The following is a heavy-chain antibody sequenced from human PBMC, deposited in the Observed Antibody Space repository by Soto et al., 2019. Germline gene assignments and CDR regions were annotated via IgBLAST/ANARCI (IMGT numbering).Heavy chain of an antibody. CDR2: ISAYNGNT. D-gene: IGHD2-21*01. Sequence: QIPLVQSGGEVKKPGASVKVSCKSSGYKFISHSITWLRQAPGQGLEWMGRISAYNGNTNYAQKLQGRVTMTTDTSPNTAYMELRSLRSNDTAVYYCARGAFCGGAPGCRDMDVWGQGTTVTVSS. V-gene: IGHV1-18*01. CDR1: GYKFISHS. J-gene: IGHJ6*02. CDR3: ARGAFCGGAPGCRDMDV.